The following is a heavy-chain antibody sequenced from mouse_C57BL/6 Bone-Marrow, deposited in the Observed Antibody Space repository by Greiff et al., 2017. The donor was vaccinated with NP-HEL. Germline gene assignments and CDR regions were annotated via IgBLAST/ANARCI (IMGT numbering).Heavy chain of an antibody. J-gene: IGHJ4*01. CDR2: ISNLAYSI. CDR1: GFTFSDYG. Sequence: EVKLMESGGGLVQPGGSLKLSCAASGFTFSDYGMAWVRQAPRKGPEWVAFISNLAYSIYYADTVTGRFTISRENAKNTLYLEMSSLRSEDTAMYYCARQRAYYDYDVGAMDYWGQGTSVTVSS. CDR3: ARQRAYYDYDVGAMDY. D-gene: IGHD2-4*01. V-gene: IGHV5-15*01.